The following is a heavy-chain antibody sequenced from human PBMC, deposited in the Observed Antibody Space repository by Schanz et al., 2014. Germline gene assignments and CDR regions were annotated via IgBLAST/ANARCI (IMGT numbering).Heavy chain of an antibody. V-gene: IGHV1-69*08. CDR3: ARDGVDAAAGGNY. J-gene: IGHJ4*02. D-gene: IGHD6-13*01. CDR1: GGTFNSYT. CDR2: IIPILGIA. Sequence: QVQLVQSGAEVKKPGSSMKVSCKASGGTFNSYTINWVRQAPGQGLEWMGRIIPILGIANYAQKFQGRVTITADTSTNTAYMELSSLTSEDTAVHYCARDGVDAAAGGNYWGQGTLVTVSS.